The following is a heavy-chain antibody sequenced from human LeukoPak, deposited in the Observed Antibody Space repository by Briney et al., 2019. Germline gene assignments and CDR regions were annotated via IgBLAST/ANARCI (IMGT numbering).Heavy chain of an antibody. CDR2: IDWDDDK. CDR1: GFSLSTSGMR. Sequence: SGPALVKPTQTLTLTCTFSGFSLSTSGMRVSWIRQPPGKALEWLARIDWDDDKYYSTSLKTRLTISKDTSKNQVALTMTNMDPVDTATYYCARILPGGSAVREGIDYYYMDVWGKGTTVTVSS. CDR3: ARILPGGSAVREGIDYYYMDV. J-gene: IGHJ6*03. V-gene: IGHV2-70*04. D-gene: IGHD3-10*01.